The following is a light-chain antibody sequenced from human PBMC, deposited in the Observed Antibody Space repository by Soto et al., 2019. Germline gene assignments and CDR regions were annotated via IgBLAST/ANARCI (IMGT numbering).Light chain of an antibody. J-gene: IGKJ4*01. CDR1: ENINNY. V-gene: IGKV3-11*01. CDR3: QQRRNLPLT. CDR2: DAS. Sequence: EIALTQSPATLSLSPGERATLSCRASENINNYLAWYQQRPGQAPRLLIYDASNRATGIPARFSGTGSGTDFTLTISSLEPEDFAVYYCQQRRNLPLTFGGGTKVEIK.